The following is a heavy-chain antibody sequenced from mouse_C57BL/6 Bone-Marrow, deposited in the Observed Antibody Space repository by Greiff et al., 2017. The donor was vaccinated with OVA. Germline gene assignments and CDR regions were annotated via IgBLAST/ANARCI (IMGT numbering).Heavy chain of an antibody. CDR3: ARSGITTVVATGGY. CDR1: GYTFTSYW. J-gene: IGHJ2*01. Sequence: QVQLQQPGAELARPGTSVKLSCKASGYTFTSYWMHWVKQRPGQGLEWIGVIDPSDSYTNYNQKFKGKATLTVDTSSSTAYMQLSSLTSEDSAVYYCARSGITTVVATGGYWGQGTTLTVSS. V-gene: IGHV1-59*01. CDR2: IDPSDSYT. D-gene: IGHD1-1*01.